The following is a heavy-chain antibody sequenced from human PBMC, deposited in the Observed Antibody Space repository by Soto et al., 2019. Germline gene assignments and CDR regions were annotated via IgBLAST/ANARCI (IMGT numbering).Heavy chain of an antibody. D-gene: IGHD6-19*01. V-gene: IGHV4-31*03. CDR2: IYYSGST. J-gene: IGHJ4*02. CDR3: ARGLITGSHYSGGWYYFDT. Sequence: PSETLSLTCTVSGGCISSGGYYWSWIRQHPGKGLEWIGYIYYSGSTYYNPSLKSRVTISVDTSKSQFALKLSSVTAADTAVYYCARGLITGSHYSGGWYYFDTWGQGTQVTVSS. CDR1: GGCISSGGYY.